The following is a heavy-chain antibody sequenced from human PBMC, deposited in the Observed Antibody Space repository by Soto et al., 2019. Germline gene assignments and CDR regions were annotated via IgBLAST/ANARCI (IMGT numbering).Heavy chain of an antibody. D-gene: IGHD2-2*01. V-gene: IGHV3-9*01. Sequence: GGSLRLSCAASGFTFDDYAMHWVRQAPGKGLEWVSGISWNSGSIGYADSVKGRFTISRDNAKNSLYLQMNSLRAEDTALYYCAKALNIVVVPAAIDYWGQGTLVTVSS. J-gene: IGHJ4*02. CDR2: ISWNSGSI. CDR1: GFTFDDYA. CDR3: AKALNIVVVPAAIDY.